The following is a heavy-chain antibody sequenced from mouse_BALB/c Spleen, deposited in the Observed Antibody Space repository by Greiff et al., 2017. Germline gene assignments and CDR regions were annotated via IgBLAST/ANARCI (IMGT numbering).Heavy chain of an antibody. CDR3: ARGRYYGSSYDWFAY. CDR1: GFTFSSYA. Sequence: EVKLQESGGGLVKPGGSLKLSCAASGFTFSSYAMSWVRQTPEKRLEWVASISSGGSTYYPDSVKGRFTISRDNARNILYLQMSSLRSEDTAMYYCARGRYYGSSYDWFAYWGQGTLVTVSA. V-gene: IGHV5-6-5*01. J-gene: IGHJ3*01. D-gene: IGHD1-1*01. CDR2: ISSGGST.